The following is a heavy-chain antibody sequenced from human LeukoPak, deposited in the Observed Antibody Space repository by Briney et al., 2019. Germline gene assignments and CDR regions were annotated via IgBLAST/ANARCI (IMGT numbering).Heavy chain of an antibody. Sequence: GGSLRPSYTAYAFTFNTHWMSWVRQAPGKGLECVASIKHDGSKKEYVDSVKGRFTISRDNTNNSLELQMISLRGEDTAVYYCERWRGGQSEFEYWGQGTLVTVSS. CDR2: IKHDGSKK. CDR3: ERWRGGQSEFEY. D-gene: IGHD3-16*01. J-gene: IGHJ4*02. CDR1: AFTFNTHW. V-gene: IGHV3-7*01.